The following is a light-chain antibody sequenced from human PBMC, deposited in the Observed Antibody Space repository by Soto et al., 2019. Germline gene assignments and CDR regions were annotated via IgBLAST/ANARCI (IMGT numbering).Light chain of an antibody. CDR3: CSYAGTNDLGV. V-gene: IGLV2-8*01. CDR1: SSDVGLYDF. CDR2: EVN. J-gene: IGLJ2*01. Sequence: QSALTQPPSASGSPGQSVTISCTGTSSDVGLYDFVSWYQQHPGKAPKLIIYEVNKRPSGVPDRFSGSKSGNTASLTVSGLHTEDEADYYCCSYAGTNDLGVFGGGTKLTVL.